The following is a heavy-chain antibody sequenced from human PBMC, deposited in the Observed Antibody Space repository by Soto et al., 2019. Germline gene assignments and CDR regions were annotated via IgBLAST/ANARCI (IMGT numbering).Heavy chain of an antibody. V-gene: IGHV1-2*04. Sequence: QVQLVQSGAEVKKPGASVKVSCKASGYTFTGYYMHWVRQAPGQGLEWMGWINPNSGGTNYAQKFQVWVTMTRDTSISTAYMELSRLRSDDTAVYYCARDGAGIAARDVRDYYYYGMDVWGQGTTVTVSS. D-gene: IGHD6-6*01. CDR2: INPNSGGT. CDR1: GYTFTGYY. J-gene: IGHJ6*02. CDR3: ARDGAGIAARDVRDYYYYGMDV.